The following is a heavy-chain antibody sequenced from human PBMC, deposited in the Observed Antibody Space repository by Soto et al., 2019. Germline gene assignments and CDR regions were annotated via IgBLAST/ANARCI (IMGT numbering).Heavy chain of an antibody. V-gene: IGHV3-30*03. CDR3: ARGITIFGVVIYYYGMDV. J-gene: IGHJ6*02. CDR2: ISYDGSNQ. D-gene: IGHD3-3*01. Sequence: GGSLRLSCAASGFTFNIYGMHWVRQAPDKGLEWVALISYDGSNQYYADSVKGRFTISRDNSKNTLYLQMNSLRAEDTAVYYCARGITIFGVVIYYYGMDVWGQGTTVTVSS. CDR1: GFTFNIYG.